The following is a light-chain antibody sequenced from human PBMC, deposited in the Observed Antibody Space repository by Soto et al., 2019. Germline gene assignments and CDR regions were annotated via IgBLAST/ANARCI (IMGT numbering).Light chain of an antibody. CDR3: QQYYSTPYT. CDR2: WAS. CDR1: QSVLYSSDNKNY. J-gene: IGKJ2*01. V-gene: IGKV4-1*01. Sequence: DIVMTQSPDSLAVSLGERATINCKSSQSVLYSSDNKNYLAWYQQKPGQPPNLLIYWASTRESGVPDRFSGSGSVTDFTLTISSLQAEDVAVYYCQQYYSTPYTFGQGTKLDIK.